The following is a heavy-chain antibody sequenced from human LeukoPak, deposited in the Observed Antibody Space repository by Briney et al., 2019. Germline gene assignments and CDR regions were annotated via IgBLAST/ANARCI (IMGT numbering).Heavy chain of an antibody. CDR2: INHSGSI. CDR3: ARHRRDGSPTQD. CDR1: GDSFSGHC. D-gene: IGHD5-24*01. V-gene: IGHV4-34*01. Sequence: SETLSLTCAVYGDSFSGHCWSWIRQPPGKGLEWIGEINHSGSINYNPSLKSRVTISVDTSKNQFSLKLSSVPAADTAVYYCARHRRDGSPTQDWGQGILVTVSS. J-gene: IGHJ4*02.